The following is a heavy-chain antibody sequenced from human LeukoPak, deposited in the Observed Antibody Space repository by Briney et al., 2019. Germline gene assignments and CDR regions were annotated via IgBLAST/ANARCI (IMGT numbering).Heavy chain of an antibody. J-gene: IGHJ2*01. D-gene: IGHD6-19*01. V-gene: IGHV4-59*01. CDR2: IYYSGST. CDR1: GGSISSYY. Sequence: SETLSLTCTVSGGSISSYYWSWIRQPPGKGLEWIGYIYYSGSTNYNPSLKSRVTISVDTSKNQFSLKLSSVTAADTAVYYCARSIAVPWYFDLWGRGTLVTVSS. CDR3: ARSIAVPWYFDL.